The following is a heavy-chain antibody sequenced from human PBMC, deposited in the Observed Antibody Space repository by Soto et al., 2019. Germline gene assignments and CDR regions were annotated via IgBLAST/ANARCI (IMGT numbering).Heavy chain of an antibody. CDR1: GFTFSDYY. D-gene: IGHD1-1*01. CDR2: ISNSGSTK. Sequence: PVGSLRLSCAASGFTFSDYYMNWIRQAPGKGLEWISYISNSGSTKYYADSVKGRFTVSRDNTGNSLYLQMKSLRAEDTAVYYCARGNEYFVYWGQGTLVTVSS. V-gene: IGHV3-11*01. J-gene: IGHJ4*02. CDR3: ARGNEYFVY.